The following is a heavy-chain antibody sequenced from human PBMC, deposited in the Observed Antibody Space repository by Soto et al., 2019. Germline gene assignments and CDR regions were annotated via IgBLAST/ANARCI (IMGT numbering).Heavy chain of an antibody. Sequence: QVQLVQSGAEVKKPGSSVKVSCKASGGTFSSYAISWVRQATGQGLEWMGGIIPIFGTANYAQKFQGRVTITADESPSTACMELSSLRSEDTAVYYCARDLYSSSWYGSYYYYGMDVWGQGTTVTVSS. CDR1: GGTFSSYA. CDR3: ARDLYSSSWYGSYYYYGMDV. J-gene: IGHJ6*02. V-gene: IGHV1-69*01. D-gene: IGHD6-13*01. CDR2: IIPIFGTA.